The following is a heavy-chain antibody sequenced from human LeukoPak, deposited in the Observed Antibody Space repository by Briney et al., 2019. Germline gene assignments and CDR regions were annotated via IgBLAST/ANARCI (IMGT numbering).Heavy chain of an antibody. CDR1: GFTFSSYW. Sequence: GGSLRLSCAASGFTFSSYWMSWVRQAPGKGLEWVANIKQDGSEKYYVEPVKGRFTISRDNSKNTLYLQMNSLRAEDTAVYYCAREGAEDSSGYHFDYWGQGTLVTVSS. D-gene: IGHD3-22*01. V-gene: IGHV3-7*01. CDR2: IKQDGSEK. J-gene: IGHJ4*02. CDR3: AREGAEDSSGYHFDY.